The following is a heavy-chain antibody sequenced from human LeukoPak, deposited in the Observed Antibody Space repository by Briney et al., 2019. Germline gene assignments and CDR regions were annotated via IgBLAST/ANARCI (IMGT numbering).Heavy chain of an antibody. J-gene: IGHJ4*02. Sequence: RSGGSLRLSCAASGFTFSSHWMHWVRQAPGKGLVWVSRINSDGSSTDYADSVKGRFTISRDNTKNTLYLQMNSLRAEDTVVNYCASSLGPLTEYWGQGTLVTVSS. V-gene: IGHV3-74*01. CDR2: INSDGSST. CDR3: ASSLGPLTEY. D-gene: IGHD3-16*01. CDR1: GFTFSSHW.